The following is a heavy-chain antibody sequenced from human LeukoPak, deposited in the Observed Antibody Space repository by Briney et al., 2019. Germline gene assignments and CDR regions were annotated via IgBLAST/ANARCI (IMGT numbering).Heavy chain of an antibody. J-gene: IGHJ4*02. D-gene: IGHD3-22*01. Sequence: SETLSLTCTGSGGSISSYYWSWIRQPPGKGLEWIGDIYYSGSTNYNPSLMGRVTISVDTSKNQFSLKLSYVNAADTAVYYCAREADYSDSSGYYGSFDYWGQGTLVTVSS. CDR2: IYYSGST. V-gene: IGHV4-59*01. CDR1: GGSISSYY. CDR3: AREADYSDSSGYYGSFDY.